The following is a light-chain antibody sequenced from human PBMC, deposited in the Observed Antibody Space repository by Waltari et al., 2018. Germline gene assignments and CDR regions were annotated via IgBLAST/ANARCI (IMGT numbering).Light chain of an antibody. Sequence: QSALTQPASVSGSPGQSTTLSCTGTSSDVGTYNSVSWYQDHPGQGPKVIIYDVSDRPSGVSARFSGSKSGNTASLTISGLQAEDEADYYCSSQSSDDVVLFGGGTKVTVL. CDR2: DVS. J-gene: IGLJ3*02. CDR1: SSDVGTYNS. V-gene: IGLV2-14*03. CDR3: SSQSSDDVVL.